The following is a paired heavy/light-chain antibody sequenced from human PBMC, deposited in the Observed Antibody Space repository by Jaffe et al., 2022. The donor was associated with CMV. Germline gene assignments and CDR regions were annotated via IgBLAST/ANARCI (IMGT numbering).Heavy chain of an antibody. Sequence: QVQLQESGPRLVRPSQTLSLTCTVSGGPITSGTYYWTWIRQHPVKGLEWIGYMYSDGDTYYNPSLKSRSVISPDSSERKFSLTLTSVTAADTAVYYCARSNGATSGRGFQYWGPGIPVTVSS. CDR1: GGPITSGTYY. D-gene: IGHD4-17*01. V-gene: IGHV4-31*03. CDR2: MYSDGDT. J-gene: IGHJ4*02. CDR3: ARSNGATSGRGFQY.
Light chain of an antibody. CDR2: RNY. J-gene: IGLJ3*02. Sequence: QSLLTQPPSASGTPGQTVTMSCSGSTSNIGENFVYWYQQLPGAAPKLLIYRNYYRHSEVPDRFSASKSGTSASLTINGLRFEDEADYFCATWDDGLRNWLFGGGTRLTVL. CDR3: ATWDDGLRNWL. CDR1: TSNIGENF. V-gene: IGLV1-47*01.